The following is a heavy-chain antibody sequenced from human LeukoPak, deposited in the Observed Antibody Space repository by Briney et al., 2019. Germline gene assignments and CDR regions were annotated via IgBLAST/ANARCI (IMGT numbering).Heavy chain of an antibody. V-gene: IGHV3-33*01. CDR2: IWYDGSNK. CDR1: GFTFSSYG. CDR3: ARDPQLERLNAFDI. D-gene: IGHD1-1*01. J-gene: IGHJ3*02. Sequence: AGRSLRLSCAASGFTFSSYGMHWVRQAPGKGLEWVAVIWYDGSNKYYADSVKDRFTISRDNSKNTLYLQMNSLRAEDTAVYYCARDPQLERLNAFDIWGQGTMVTVSS.